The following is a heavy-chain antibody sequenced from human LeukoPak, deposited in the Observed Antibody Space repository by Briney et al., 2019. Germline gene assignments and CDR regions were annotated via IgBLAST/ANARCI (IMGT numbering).Heavy chain of an antibody. J-gene: IGHJ5*02. CDR3: ARNRGCSSTSCHNWFDP. D-gene: IGHD2-2*01. CDR2: IYYSGST. Sequence: PSQTLSLTCTVSGGSISSGGYYWSWIRQHPGKGLEWIGYIYYSGSTYYNPSLKSRVTISVDTSKNQFSLKLSSVTAADTAVYYCARNRGCSSTSCHNWFDPWGQGTLVTVSS. V-gene: IGHV4-31*03. CDR1: GGSISSGGYY.